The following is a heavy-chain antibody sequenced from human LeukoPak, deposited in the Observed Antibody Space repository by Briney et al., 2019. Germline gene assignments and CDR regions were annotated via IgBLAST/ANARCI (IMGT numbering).Heavy chain of an antibody. CDR2: ISGSGGST. Sequence: PGGSLRLSCAASGFTFSSYGMSWVRQAPGKGLEWVSAISGSGGSTYYTDSAKGRFTISRDNSKNTLYLQMNSLRAEDTAVYYCAKDRGIISDYWGQGTLVTVSS. J-gene: IGHJ4*02. CDR1: GFTFSSYG. CDR3: AKDRGIISDY. D-gene: IGHD3-10*01. V-gene: IGHV3-23*01.